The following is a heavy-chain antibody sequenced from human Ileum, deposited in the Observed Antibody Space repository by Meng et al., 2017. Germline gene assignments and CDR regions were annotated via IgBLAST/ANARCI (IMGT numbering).Heavy chain of an antibody. V-gene: IGHV4-4*02. CDR2: VYHSGST. CDR3: ARGGLTLERRPLDY. CDR1: GDSITNTNW. Sequence: QVQLPESGPGVGKPSGTLSLTCAVSGDSITNTNWWNWVRQPPGKGLEWIGEVYHSGSTNYNPSLQSRVTISIDKSKNQFSLNLTSVTVADTAVYYCARGGLTLERRPLDYWGQGTLVTVSS. J-gene: IGHJ4*02. D-gene: IGHD1-1*01.